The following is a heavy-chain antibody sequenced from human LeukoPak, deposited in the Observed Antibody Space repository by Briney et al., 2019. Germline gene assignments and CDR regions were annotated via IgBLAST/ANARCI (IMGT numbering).Heavy chain of an antibody. CDR2: ISSSGSTI. J-gene: IGHJ6*03. CDR1: GFTFSDYY. Sequence: GGSLRLSCAASGFTFSDYYMSWIRQAPGKGLEWVSYISSSGSTIYYADSVKGRFTISRDNAKNSLYLQMNSLRAEDTAVYYCARDLRHYYYYYYMDAWGKGTTVTVSS. CDR3: ARDLRHYYYYYYMDA. D-gene: IGHD5/OR15-5a*01. V-gene: IGHV3-11*01.